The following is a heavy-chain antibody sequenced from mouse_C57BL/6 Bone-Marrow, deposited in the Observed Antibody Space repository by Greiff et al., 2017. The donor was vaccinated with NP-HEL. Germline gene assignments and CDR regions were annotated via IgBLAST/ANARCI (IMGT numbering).Heavy chain of an antibody. V-gene: IGHV1-59*01. CDR2: IDPSDSYT. D-gene: IGHD1-1*01. Sequence: QVQLKESGAELVRPGTSVKLSCKASGYTFTSYWMHWVKQRPGQGLEWIGVIDPSDSYTNYNQKFKGKATLTVDTSSSTAYMQLSSLTSEDSAVYYCARRKVGAYAMDYWGQGTSVTVSS. J-gene: IGHJ4*01. CDR1: GYTFTSYW. CDR3: ARRKVGAYAMDY.